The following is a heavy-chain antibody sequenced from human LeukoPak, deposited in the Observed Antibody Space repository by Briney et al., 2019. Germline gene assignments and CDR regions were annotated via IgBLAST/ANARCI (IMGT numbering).Heavy chain of an antibody. V-gene: IGHV3-21*01. J-gene: IGHJ6*03. CDR3: ARDPYNGAYGNYYYYYMGA. Sequence: GGSLRLSCAASGFSFSTYNMNWVRQAPGKALEWVSSITSSGREIYYVDSVKGRFTISRDNAEKSLYLQMDSLRAEDTAVYYCARDPYNGAYGNYYYYYMGAWGQGTTVTVSS. CDR1: GFSFSTYN. CDR2: ITSSGREI. D-gene: IGHD5-12*01.